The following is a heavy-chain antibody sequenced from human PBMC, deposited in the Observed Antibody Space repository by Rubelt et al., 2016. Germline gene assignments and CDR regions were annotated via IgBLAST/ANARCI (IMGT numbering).Heavy chain of an antibody. D-gene: IGHD6-19*01. J-gene: IGHJ4*02. V-gene: IGHV3-33*02. CDR3: ARDSIVAVAGRSCDY. Sequence: GGGVFQPGRSLRLSCAASGFTFSSYAMHWVRPTPGKGLEWLTVIQFDGAATYYADSVTGRFAISRDNSTNTLFLQVNSLSPEDTALYYCARDSIVAVAGRSCDYWGQGTLVTVSS. CDR2: IQFDGAAT. CDR1: GFTFSSYA.